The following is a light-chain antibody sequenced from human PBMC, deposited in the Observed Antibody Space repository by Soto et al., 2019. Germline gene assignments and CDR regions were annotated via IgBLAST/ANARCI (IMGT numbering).Light chain of an antibody. CDR3: CSYAGRYTYV. Sequence: SALTQPLSVSGSPGQSVTISCTGASSDVGGYNYVSWYQQHPGKAPKLMIYDVSKRPSGVPDRFSGSKSGNTASLTISGLQTEDEADYYCCSYAGRYTYVFGTGTKV. CDR1: SSDVGGYNY. J-gene: IGLJ1*01. CDR2: DVS. V-gene: IGLV2-11*01.